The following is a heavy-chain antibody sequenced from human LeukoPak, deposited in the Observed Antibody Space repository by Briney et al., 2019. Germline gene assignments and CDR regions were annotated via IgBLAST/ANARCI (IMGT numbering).Heavy chain of an antibody. V-gene: IGHV3-30-3*02. CDR1: GFTFSSYA. CDR2: ISYDGSNK. CDR3: AKIAAADFDY. Sequence: GRSLRLSCAASGFTFSSYAMHWVRQAPGKGLEWVAVISYDGSNKYYADSVKGRFTISRDNSKNTLYLQMNSLRAEDTAVYYCAKIAAADFDYWGQGTLVTVSS. D-gene: IGHD6-13*01. J-gene: IGHJ4*02.